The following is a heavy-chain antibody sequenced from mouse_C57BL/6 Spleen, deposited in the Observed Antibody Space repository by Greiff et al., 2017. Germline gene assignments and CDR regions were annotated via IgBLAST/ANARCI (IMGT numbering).Heavy chain of an antibody. J-gene: IGHJ1*03. CDR1: GYTFTDYE. V-gene: IGHV1-15*01. D-gene: IGHD1-1*01. CDR2: IDPETGGT. Sequence: VKLVESGAELVRPGASVTLSCKASGYTFTDYEMHWVKQTPVHGLEWIGAIDPETGGTAYNQKFKGKAILTADKSSSTAYMELRSLTSEDSAVYYCTRRHYYGSSYWYFDVWGTGTTVTVSS. CDR3: TRRHYYGSSYWYFDV.